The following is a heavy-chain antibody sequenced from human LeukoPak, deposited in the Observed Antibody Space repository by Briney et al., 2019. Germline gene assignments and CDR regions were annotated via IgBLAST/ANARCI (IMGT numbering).Heavy chain of an antibody. CDR1: GGSISSSGYY. Sequence: SETLSLTCTVPGGSISSSGYYWSWIRQPPGKGLEWIGEINHSGSTNYNPSLKSRVTMSVDTSKNQFSLKLSSVTAADTAVYYCARGGTMVPYSNWFDPWGQGTLVTVSS. CDR3: ARGGTMVPYSNWFDP. CDR2: INHSGST. V-gene: IGHV4-39*07. D-gene: IGHD3-10*01. J-gene: IGHJ5*02.